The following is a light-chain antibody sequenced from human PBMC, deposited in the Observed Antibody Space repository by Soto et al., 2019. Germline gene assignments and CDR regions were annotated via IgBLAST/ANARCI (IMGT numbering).Light chain of an antibody. V-gene: IGKV3-11*01. CDR2: DAS. CDR3: EQYSGSPRT. Sequence: IGWTQSSSTLSLSPGERAPLSCRASHSISSYLAWYQQKPGQPPRLVIYDASNRATGIPARFSGSGSGTDFTLTISRLEPEDFAYYYCEQYSGSPRTFGQGTKVDVK. J-gene: IGKJ1*01. CDR1: HSISSY.